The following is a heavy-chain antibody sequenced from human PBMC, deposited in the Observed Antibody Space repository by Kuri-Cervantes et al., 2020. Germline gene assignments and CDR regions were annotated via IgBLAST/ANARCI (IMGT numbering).Heavy chain of an antibody. CDR2: INPNSGGT. V-gene: IGHV1-18*01. Sequence: ASVKVSCKASGGTFSSYAISWVRQAPGQGLEWMGGINPNSGGTNYAQKLQGRVTMTTDTSTSTAYMILRSLRSDDTAVYYCATLFSWGQGTLVTVSS. J-gene: IGHJ5*02. CDR1: GGTFSSYA. CDR3: ATLFS.